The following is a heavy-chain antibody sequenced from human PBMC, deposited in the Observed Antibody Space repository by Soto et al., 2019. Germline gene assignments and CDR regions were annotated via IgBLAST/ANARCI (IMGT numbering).Heavy chain of an antibody. Sequence: SVKVSCKASGYTFTGHYMHWGRQAPVQGLEWMGWINPNSVGTNYAQKFQGRVTMTRDTSISTAYMELSRLRSDDTAVYYCAREPMVRAAHGFDIWGQGTMVTVSS. CDR2: INPNSVGT. D-gene: IGHD3-10*01. CDR3: AREPMVRAAHGFDI. V-gene: IGHV1-2*02. J-gene: IGHJ3*02. CDR1: GYTFTGHY.